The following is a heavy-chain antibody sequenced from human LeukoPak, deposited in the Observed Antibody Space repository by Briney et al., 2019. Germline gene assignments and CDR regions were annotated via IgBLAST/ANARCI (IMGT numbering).Heavy chain of an antibody. Sequence: GESLRLSCAASGFTFSSYWRSWVRQAPGKGLEWVANIKQDGSEKYYVDSVKGRFTISRDNAKNSLYLQMNSLRAEDTAVYYCARHPTVTRYYFDYWGQGTLVTVSS. CDR3: ARHPTVTRYYFDY. V-gene: IGHV3-7*01. CDR2: IKQDGSEK. J-gene: IGHJ4*02. CDR1: GFTFSSYW. D-gene: IGHD4-17*01.